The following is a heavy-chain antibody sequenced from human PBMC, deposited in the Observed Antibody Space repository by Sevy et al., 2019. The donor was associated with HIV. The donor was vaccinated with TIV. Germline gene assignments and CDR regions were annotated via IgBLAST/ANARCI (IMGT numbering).Heavy chain of an antibody. J-gene: IGHJ6*03. V-gene: IGHV3-7*01. D-gene: IGHD2-2*01. Sequence: GGSLRLSCAASGFTFSSYWMSWVRQAPGKGLEWVANIKQDGSERYYEDSVMGRFTISRDNTKNSLYLQMNSLRVEDTAVYYCARDSQNIVVVPAATINYYYSYYMDVWGKGTTVTVSS. CDR2: IKQDGSER. CDR1: GFTFSSYW. CDR3: ARDSQNIVVVPAATINYYYSYYMDV.